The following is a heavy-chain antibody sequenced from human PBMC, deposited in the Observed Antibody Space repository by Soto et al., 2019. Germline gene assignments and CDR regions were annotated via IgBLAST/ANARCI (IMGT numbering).Heavy chain of an antibody. V-gene: IGHV5-10-1*01. J-gene: IGHJ6*02. Sequence: PGESLKISCKGSGYSFTSYWISWVRQMPGKGLEWMGRIDPSDSYTNYSPSFQGHVTISADKSISTAYLQWSSLKASDTAMYYCARHPPSYSRHGVYYYYYGMDVWGQGTTVTVSS. CDR2: IDPSDSYT. D-gene: IGHD6-13*01. CDR1: GYSFTSYW. CDR3: ARHPPSYSRHGVYYYYYGMDV.